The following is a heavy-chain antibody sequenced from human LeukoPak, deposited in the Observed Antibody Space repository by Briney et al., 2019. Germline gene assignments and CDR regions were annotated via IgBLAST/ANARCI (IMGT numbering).Heavy chain of an antibody. V-gene: IGHV3-23*01. CDR3: AKGVRAVAGTSWPN. CDR1: GFTFSSYA. D-gene: IGHD6-19*01. J-gene: IGHJ4*02. Sequence: GGSLRLSCAASGFTFSSYAMSWVRQAPGKGLEWVSGISGSGGSTYFADSLKGRFTISRDNSKNTLYLQLNSLRAEDTAVYYCAKGVRAVAGTSWPNWGQGTLVTVSS. CDR2: ISGSGGST.